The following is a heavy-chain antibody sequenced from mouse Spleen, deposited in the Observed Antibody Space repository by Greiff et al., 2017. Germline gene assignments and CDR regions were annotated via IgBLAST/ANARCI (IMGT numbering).Heavy chain of an antibody. CDR3: ARLGNFITTMDY. V-gene: IGHV1-50*01. CDR2: IDPSDSYT. Sequence: VQLQQPGAELVKPGASVKLSCKASGYTFTSYWMQWVKQRPGQGLEWIGEIDPSDSYTNYNQKFKGKATLTVDTSSSTAYMQLSSLTSEDSAVYYCARLGNFITTMDYWGQGTSVTVSS. D-gene: IGHD1-1*01. CDR1: GYTFTSYW. J-gene: IGHJ4*01.